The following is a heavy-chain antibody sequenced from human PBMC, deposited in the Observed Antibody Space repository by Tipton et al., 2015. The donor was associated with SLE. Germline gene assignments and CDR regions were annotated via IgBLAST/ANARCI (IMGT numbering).Heavy chain of an antibody. CDR3: ARGMVTWRGAILGVDV. V-gene: IGHV4-59*08. CDR2: ISYGGGT. D-gene: IGHD2-21*02. Sequence: LRLSCSVSGGSITSNYWIWIRQPPGKGLEWIGYISYGGGTNYNPSLKSRVTISVDTAKNQFSLKLTSVTAADTAVYYCARGMVTWRGAILGVDVWGQGTTVNVSS. CDR1: GGSITSNY. J-gene: IGHJ6*02.